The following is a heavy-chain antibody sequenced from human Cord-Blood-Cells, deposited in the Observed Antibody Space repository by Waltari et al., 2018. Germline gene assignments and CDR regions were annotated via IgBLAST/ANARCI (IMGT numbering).Heavy chain of an antibody. D-gene: IGHD7-27*01. CDR2: INPNSGGT. CDR1: GYTFTGYY. CDR3: ARANWGLNGVVDY. Sequence: QVQLVQSGAEVKKPGASVKVSCLASGYTFTGYYMHWVRQAPGQGLEWMGWINPNSGGTNYAQKFQGWVTMTRDTSISTAYMELSRLRSDDTAVYDCARANWGLNGVVDYWGQGTLVTVSS. V-gene: IGHV1-2*04. J-gene: IGHJ4*02.